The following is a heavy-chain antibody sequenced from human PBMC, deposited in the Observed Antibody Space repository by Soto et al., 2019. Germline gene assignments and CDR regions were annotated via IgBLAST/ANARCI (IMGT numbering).Heavy chain of an antibody. CDR3: ASRPPYYYGSGSYGFDP. V-gene: IGHV4-30-2*01. CDR2: IYHSGST. Sequence: QLQLQESGSGLVKPSQTLSLTCAVSGGSISSGGYSWSWIRQPPGKGLECIGYIYHSGSTYYNPSLKSRVTISVDRSKNQFSLTLSSVTAADTAVYYCASRPPYYYGSGSYGFDPWGQGTLVTVSS. J-gene: IGHJ5*02. CDR1: GGSISSGGYS. D-gene: IGHD3-10*01.